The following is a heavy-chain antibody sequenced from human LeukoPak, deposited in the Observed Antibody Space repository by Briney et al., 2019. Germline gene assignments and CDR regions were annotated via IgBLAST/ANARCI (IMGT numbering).Heavy chain of an antibody. Sequence: GGSLRLSCAASGFTFSNHAMSWVRQAPGKGLEWVSGISGSGDSTYYADSVKGRFTISRDNSKNTLYLQMNSLRAEDTAVYYCAKGMKQTYWGQGALVTVSS. CDR3: AKGMKQTY. CDR1: GFTFSNHA. CDR2: ISGSGDST. V-gene: IGHV3-23*01. J-gene: IGHJ4*02. D-gene: IGHD1/OR15-1a*01.